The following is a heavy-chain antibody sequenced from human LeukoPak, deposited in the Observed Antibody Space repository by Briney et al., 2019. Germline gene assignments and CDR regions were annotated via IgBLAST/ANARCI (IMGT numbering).Heavy chain of an antibody. CDR3: ARVGYGVFSRLFDY. CDR1: GYTFTGYY. D-gene: IGHD4-17*01. CDR2: INPNSGGT. J-gene: IGHJ4*02. V-gene: IGHV1-2*02. Sequence: ASVKVSCKASGYTFTGYYMHWVRQAPGQGLEWMGWINPNSGGTNYAQKFQGRVTMTRDTSISTAYMELSRLRSDDTAVYYCARVGYGVFSRLFDYWGQGTLVTVSS.